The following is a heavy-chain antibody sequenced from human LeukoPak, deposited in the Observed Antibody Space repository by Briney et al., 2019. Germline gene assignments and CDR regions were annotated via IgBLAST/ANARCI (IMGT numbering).Heavy chain of an antibody. V-gene: IGHV3-30*02. CDR1: GFTFSSYG. CDR2: IRYDGSNK. D-gene: IGHD2-2*01. J-gene: IGHJ4*02. CDR3: AKGNLVVPAATIFDY. Sequence: SGGSLRLSCAASGFTFSSYGMHWVREAPGKGLEWVAFIRYDGSNKYYADSVKGGFTISRENSKNTLYLQMNRLRAEDTAVYYCAKGNLVVPAATIFDYWGQGTLVTVSS.